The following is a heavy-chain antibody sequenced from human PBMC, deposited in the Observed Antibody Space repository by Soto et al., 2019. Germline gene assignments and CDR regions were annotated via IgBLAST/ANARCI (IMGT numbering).Heavy chain of an antibody. CDR1: GGSISSGGYY. D-gene: IGHD2-21*01. Sequence: QVQLQESGPGLVKPSQTLSLTCTVSGGSISSGGYYWYWIRQHPGKGLEWIGYIYYSGTAYSNPSLKSRVTLSVDTSKNQFSLKLSSVTAADTAVYYCAASCVACGGFNYCGMDVWGQGTTVTVPS. V-gene: IGHV4-31*03. CDR2: IYYSGTA. J-gene: IGHJ6*02. CDR3: AASCVACGGFNYCGMDV.